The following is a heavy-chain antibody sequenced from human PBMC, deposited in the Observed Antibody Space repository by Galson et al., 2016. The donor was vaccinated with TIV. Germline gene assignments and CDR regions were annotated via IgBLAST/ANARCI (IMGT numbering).Heavy chain of an antibody. CDR1: GYIFNNYY. Sequence: SVKVSCKASGYIFNNYYMHWVRQAPGQGLEWMGWINPDSGATNYAQRFQGRVSMTRDTSISTAYMELSRLRSDDTAVFFCARGFNYGFDFYYGMDVWGQGTTVTVSS. J-gene: IGHJ6*02. V-gene: IGHV1-2*02. D-gene: IGHD5-18*01. CDR2: INPDSGAT. CDR3: ARGFNYGFDFYYGMDV.